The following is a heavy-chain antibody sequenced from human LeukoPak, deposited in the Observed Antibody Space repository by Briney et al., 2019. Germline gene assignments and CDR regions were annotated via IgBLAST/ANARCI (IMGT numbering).Heavy chain of an antibody. D-gene: IGHD4-17*01. CDR3: ARTKGDYGDYVFDY. Sequence: SETLSLTCAVYGGSFSGYYWSWIRQPPGKGLEWIGEINHSGSTNYNPSLKSRVTISVDTSKNQFSLKLSSVTAADTAVYYCARTKGDYGDYVFDYWGQGTLVTVS. CDR2: INHSGST. V-gene: IGHV4-34*01. J-gene: IGHJ4*02. CDR1: GGSFSGYY.